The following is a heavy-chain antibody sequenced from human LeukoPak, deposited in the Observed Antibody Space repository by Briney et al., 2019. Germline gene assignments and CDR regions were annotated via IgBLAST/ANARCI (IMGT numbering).Heavy chain of an antibody. J-gene: IGHJ6*03. Sequence: SETLSLTCTVSSGSISSTSYYWGWIRQPPGMGLEWIGSMYYSGSTYYNPSLKSRVTISVGTSRTQFSLTLSSVSAADTAVYYCARVPIFGIVGGNYYFYMDVWGKGTTVTVSS. CDR1: SGSISSTSYY. CDR3: ARVPIFGIVGGNYYFYMDV. V-gene: IGHV4-39*07. CDR2: MYYSGST. D-gene: IGHD3-3*01.